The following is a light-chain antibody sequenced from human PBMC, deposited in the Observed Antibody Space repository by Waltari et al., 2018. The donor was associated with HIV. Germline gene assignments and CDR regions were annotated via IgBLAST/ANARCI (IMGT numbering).Light chain of an antibody. V-gene: IGKV4-1*01. J-gene: IGKJ1*01. CDR1: HNVLYSPNNKNS. CDR2: WAS. Sequence: DIVMTQSPDSLAVSLGERATINCKSSHNVLYSPNNKNSLAWFQQKPGQPPMLLIYWASIREPGVPDRLTGCESGTDFPLNISCLQADDVAVYSCQQYANTPWKFGRGTKVEIK. CDR3: QQYANTPWK.